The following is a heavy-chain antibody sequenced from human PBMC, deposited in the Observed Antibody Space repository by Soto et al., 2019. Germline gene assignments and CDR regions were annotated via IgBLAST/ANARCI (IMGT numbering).Heavy chain of an antibody. D-gene: IGHD2-2*01. V-gene: IGHV1-69*13. CDR3: ARGRVGKSPAAARGYFDY. CDR2: IIPIFGTA. Sequence: ASVKVSCKASGGTFSSYAISWVRQAPGQGLEWMGGIIPIFGTANYAQKFQGRVTITADESTSTAYMELSSLRSEDTAVYYCARGRVGKSPAAARGYFDYWGQGTLVTVSS. J-gene: IGHJ4*02. CDR1: GGTFSSYA.